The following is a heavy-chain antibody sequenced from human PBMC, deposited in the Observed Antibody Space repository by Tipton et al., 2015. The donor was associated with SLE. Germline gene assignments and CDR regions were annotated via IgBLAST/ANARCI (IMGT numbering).Heavy chain of an antibody. CDR3: ARVACSGGSCYSGYDAFDI. J-gene: IGHJ3*02. V-gene: IGHV4-4*02. D-gene: IGHD2-15*01. CDR2: IYHSGST. Sequence: TLSLTCAVSGGSISSSNWWSWVRQPPGKGLEWIGEIYHSGSTNYNPSLKSRVTISVDTSKNQFSLKLSSVTAADTAVYYCARVACSGGSCYSGYDAFDIWGQGTMVTVSS. CDR1: GGSISSSNW.